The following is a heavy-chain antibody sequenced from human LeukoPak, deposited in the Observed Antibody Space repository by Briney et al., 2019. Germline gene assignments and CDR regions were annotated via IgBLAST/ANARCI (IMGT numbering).Heavy chain of an antibody. Sequence: SETLSLTCAVYGGSFSGYYWSWIRQPPGKGLEWIGEINHSGSTNYNPSLKSRVTISVDTSKNQFSLKLSSVTAADTAVYYCARDRRYNWNDARAFDIWGQGTMVTVSS. CDR3: ARDRRYNWNDARAFDI. D-gene: IGHD1-1*01. J-gene: IGHJ3*02. CDR2: INHSGST. V-gene: IGHV4-34*01. CDR1: GGSFSGYY.